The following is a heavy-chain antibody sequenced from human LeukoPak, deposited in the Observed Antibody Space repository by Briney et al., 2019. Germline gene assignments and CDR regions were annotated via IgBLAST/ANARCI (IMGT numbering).Heavy chain of an antibody. J-gene: IGHJ4*02. V-gene: IGHV3-21*01. CDR3: ARGKYDYVWGSYRPYFDY. D-gene: IGHD3-16*02. Sequence: GGSLRLSCAASGFTLSSYSMNWVRQAPGKGLEWVSSISSSSSYIYYADSVKGRFTISRDNAKNSLYLQMNSLRAEDTAVYYCARGKYDYVWGSYRPYFDYWGQGTLVTVSS. CDR2: ISSSSSYI. CDR1: GFTLSSYS.